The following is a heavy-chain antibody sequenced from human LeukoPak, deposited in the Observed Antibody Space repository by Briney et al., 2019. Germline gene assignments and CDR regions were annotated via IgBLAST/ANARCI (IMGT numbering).Heavy chain of an antibody. Sequence: ASVKVSCRASGYIFTGYYMHWVRQAPGQGLEWMGWINPNSGDTNYAQKLQGRVTMTTDTSTSTAYMELRSLRSDDTAVYYCAKATGLRPKNNWFDPWGQGTLVTVSS. CDR1: GYIFTGYY. J-gene: IGHJ5*02. CDR3: AKATGLRPKNNWFDP. D-gene: IGHD1-14*01. CDR2: INPNSGDT. V-gene: IGHV1-2*02.